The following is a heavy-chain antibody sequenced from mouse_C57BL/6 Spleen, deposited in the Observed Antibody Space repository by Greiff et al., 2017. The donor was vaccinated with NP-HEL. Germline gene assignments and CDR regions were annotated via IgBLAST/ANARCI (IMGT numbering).Heavy chain of an antibody. V-gene: IGHV1-18*01. Sequence: EVKLVESGPELVKPGASVKIPCKASGYTFTDYNMDWVKQSHGKSLEWIGDINPNNGGTIYNQKFKGKATLTVDKSSSTAYMELRSLTSEDTAVYYCARSPIYYDYDGYFDVWGTGTTVTVSS. CDR3: ARSPIYYDYDGYFDV. J-gene: IGHJ1*03. CDR1: GYTFTDYN. D-gene: IGHD2-4*01. CDR2: INPNNGGT.